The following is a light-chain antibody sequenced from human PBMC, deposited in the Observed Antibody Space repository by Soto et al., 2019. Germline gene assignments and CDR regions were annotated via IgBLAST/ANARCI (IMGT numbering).Light chain of an antibody. Sequence: QSALTQPRSVSGSHGHSVTISCTGTSTDVGASNNVSWYQQLPGRAPKLMIYDVSERPSGVPDRFSGSKSGNTAPLTISGLQADDEADYYCCSYAVTFYVFGTGTKVTVL. CDR1: STDVGASNN. J-gene: IGLJ1*01. V-gene: IGLV2-11*01. CDR3: CSYAVTFYV. CDR2: DVS.